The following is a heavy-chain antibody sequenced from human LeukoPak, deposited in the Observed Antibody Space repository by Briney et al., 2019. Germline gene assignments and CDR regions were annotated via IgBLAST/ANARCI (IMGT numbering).Heavy chain of an antibody. CDR3: ARGSRRWFDP. Sequence: SETLSLTCAVYGGSFSGYYWSWIRQPPGKGLEWIGEINHSGSTNYNPSLKSRVTISVDTSKSQFSLKLSSVTAADTAVYYCARGSRRWFDPWGQGTLVTVSS. V-gene: IGHV4-34*01. CDR1: GGSFSGYY. CDR2: INHSGST. J-gene: IGHJ5*02.